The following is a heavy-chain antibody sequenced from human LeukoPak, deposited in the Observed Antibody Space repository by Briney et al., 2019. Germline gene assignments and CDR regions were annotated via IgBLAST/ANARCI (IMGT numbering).Heavy chain of an antibody. CDR3: ARPRGNVEMATIPFDY. CDR2: VSSGSSTI. J-gene: IGHJ4*02. CDR1: GFTFSDYY. V-gene: IGHV3-11*04. D-gene: IGHD5-24*01. Sequence: GGSLRLSCAASGFTFSDYYMSWIRQAPGKALEWVSYVSSGSSTIYYADSVKGRFTVSRDNGKRSLYLHMNSLRAEDTAMYYCARPRGNVEMATIPFDYWGQGTLVTISS.